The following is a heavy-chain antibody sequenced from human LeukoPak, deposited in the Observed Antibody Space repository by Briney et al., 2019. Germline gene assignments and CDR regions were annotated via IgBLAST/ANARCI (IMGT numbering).Heavy chain of an antibody. D-gene: IGHD4-17*01. V-gene: IGHV3-30*18. CDR1: GFIFSNYA. J-gene: IGHJ4*02. CDR3: VKVYPTVTTSSVLGS. CDR2: VSYDGNLQ. Sequence: GGSLRLSCAASGFIFSNYAIHWVRQAPGKGLEWVAAVSYDGNLQHYADAVKGRFTVSRDNSKNTVSLQINSLRTDDSAVYWCVKVYPTVTTSSVLGSWGQGTLVTVSS.